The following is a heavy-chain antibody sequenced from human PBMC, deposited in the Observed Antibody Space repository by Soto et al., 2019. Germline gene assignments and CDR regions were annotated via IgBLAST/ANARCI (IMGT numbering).Heavy chain of an antibody. D-gene: IGHD6-19*01. CDR1: GLTVSGKKY. CDR3: AKARQAQSHYYYGMDV. Sequence: GGSLRLSCVASGLTVSGKKYMAWVRQAPGKGPEWVSGISGTGYGTYYADSVKGRFTISRDSSNNTLHLQMNSLRGEDTAIYYCAKARQAQSHYYYGMDVWGQGTPVTVSS. CDR2: ISGTGYGT. J-gene: IGHJ6*02. V-gene: IGHV3-23*01.